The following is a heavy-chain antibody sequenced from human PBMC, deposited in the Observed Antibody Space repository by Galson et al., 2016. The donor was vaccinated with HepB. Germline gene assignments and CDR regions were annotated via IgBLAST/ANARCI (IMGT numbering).Heavy chain of an antibody. V-gene: IGHV4-59*01. CDR1: GGSISRYY. CDR3: ASLGYCSGGDCYSVD. J-gene: IGHJ4*02. CDR2: IHYTGVT. Sequence: ETLSLTCTVTGGSISRYYWSWIRQSPGKGLEWIGYIHYTGVTSYTSSLKGRVTMSADTSKNVISLKLTSVTAADTAVYYCASLGYCSGGDCYSVDWGQGTMVTVSS. D-gene: IGHD2-15*01.